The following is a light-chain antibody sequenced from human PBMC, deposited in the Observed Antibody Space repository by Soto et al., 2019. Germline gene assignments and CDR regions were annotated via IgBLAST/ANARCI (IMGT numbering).Light chain of an antibody. CDR1: QSVLYSSDNKNY. CDR3: QQYYSTPLT. Sequence: DIVMTQSPDSLAVSLGERATINCRSSQSVLYSSDNKNYFAWYQQKPGQPPKLLISWASTRESGVPDRFSGSGSRTDFTLTISSLQAEDVAVYYCQQYYSTPLTFGGGTKVEIK. CDR2: WAS. J-gene: IGKJ4*01. V-gene: IGKV4-1*01.